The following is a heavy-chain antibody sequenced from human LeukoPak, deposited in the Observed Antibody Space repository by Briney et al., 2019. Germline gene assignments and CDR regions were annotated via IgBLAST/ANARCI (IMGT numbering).Heavy chain of an antibody. CDR3: AVFYSNSPGWFDP. V-gene: IGHV1-46*01. CDR2: INPSGGST. Sequence: ASVKVSCKASGCTFTGYYMHWVRQAPGQGLEWMGIINPSGGSTSYAQKFQGRVTMTRDTSTSTVYMELSSLRSEDTAVYYCAVFYSNSPGWFDPWGQGTLVTVSS. J-gene: IGHJ5*02. D-gene: IGHD4-11*01. CDR1: GCTFTGYY.